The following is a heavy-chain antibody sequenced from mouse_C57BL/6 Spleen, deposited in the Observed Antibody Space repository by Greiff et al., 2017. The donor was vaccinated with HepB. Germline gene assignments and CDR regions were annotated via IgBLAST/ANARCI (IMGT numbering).Heavy chain of an antibody. CDR2: IDPSDSYT. CDR1: GYTFTSYW. D-gene: IGHD3-1*01. V-gene: IGHV1-59*01. Sequence: VQLQQPGAELVRPGTSVKLSCKASGYTFTSYWMHWVKQRPGQGLEWIGVIDPSDSYTNYNQKFKGKATLTVDTSSSTAYMQLSSLTSEDSAVYYCAREGLHYLDYWGQGTTLTVSS. J-gene: IGHJ2*01. CDR3: AREGLHYLDY.